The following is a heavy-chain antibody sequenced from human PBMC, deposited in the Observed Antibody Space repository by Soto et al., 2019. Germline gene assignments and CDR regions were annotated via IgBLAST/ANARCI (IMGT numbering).Heavy chain of an antibody. CDR3: ARSIVVVTAIHYFDY. J-gene: IGHJ4*02. CDR1: GGSISSGGYY. D-gene: IGHD2-21*02. CDR2: IYYSGST. V-gene: IGHV4-31*03. Sequence: SETLSLTCTVSGGSISSGGYYWSWIRQHPGKGLEWIGYIYYSGSTYYNPSLKSRVTISVDTSKNQFSLKLSSVTAADTAVYYCARSIVVVTAIHYFDYWGQGTLVTVSS.